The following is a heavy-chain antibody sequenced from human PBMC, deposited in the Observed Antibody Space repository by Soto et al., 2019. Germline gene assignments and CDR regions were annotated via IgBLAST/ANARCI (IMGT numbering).Heavy chain of an antibody. V-gene: IGHV5-51*01. CDR1: GFSFSGYW. CDR2: IYPGDSDT. J-gene: IGHJ3*02. Sequence: EVQLVQSGAEVKKPGESLKISCKGSGFSFSGYWMGWVRQMPGKGLECMGIIYPGDSDTRYNPSFQGQVTISVEKSITTAYLQWSSLKTSDTAMYYCARTGVSSAFEIWGQGTMVTVSS. CDR3: ARTGVSSAFEI. D-gene: IGHD3-3*01.